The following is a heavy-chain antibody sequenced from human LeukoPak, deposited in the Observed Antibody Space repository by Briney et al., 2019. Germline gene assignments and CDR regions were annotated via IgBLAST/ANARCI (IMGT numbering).Heavy chain of an antibody. CDR2: ISGSGGST. J-gene: IGHJ4*02. D-gene: IGHD3-22*01. V-gene: IGHV3-23*01. Sequence: GGSLRLSCVASGFTFSSYAMSWVRQAPGKGLEWVSAISGSGGSTYYADSVKGRFTISRDNSKNTLYLQMNSLRAEDTAVYYCAKDFYDSSGYYTRIFDYWGQGTLVTVSS. CDR3: AKDFYDSSGYYTRIFDY. CDR1: GFTFSSYA.